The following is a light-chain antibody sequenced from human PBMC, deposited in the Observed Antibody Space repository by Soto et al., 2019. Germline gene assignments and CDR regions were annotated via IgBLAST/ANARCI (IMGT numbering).Light chain of an antibody. Sequence: QAVVTQDPSLTVSPGGTVTLTCGSSTGTVTSGHYPYWFHQKPGQAPRTLVYNTSDKHSWTPARFSGSLLGGKAALTLSGAQPEDEADFYCLLSYSGARVFGGGTKLTVL. J-gene: IGLJ3*02. CDR2: NTS. CDR3: LLSYSGARV. CDR1: TGTVTSGHY. V-gene: IGLV7-46*01.